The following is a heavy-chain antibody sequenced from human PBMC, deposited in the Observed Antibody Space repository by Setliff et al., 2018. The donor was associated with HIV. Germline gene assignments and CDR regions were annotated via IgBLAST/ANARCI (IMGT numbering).Heavy chain of an antibody. J-gene: IGHJ4*02. D-gene: IGHD6-19*01. CDR3: AKAPGYSSGPTGY. Sequence: GGSLRLSCAASGFSFRSYAVSWVRQAPGKGLEWVSGISWNSGSIGYADSVKGRFTISRDNAKNSLYLQMNSLRAEDMALYYCAKAPGYSSGPTGYWGQGTLVTVSS. CDR1: GFSFRSYA. CDR2: ISWNSGSI. V-gene: IGHV3-9*03.